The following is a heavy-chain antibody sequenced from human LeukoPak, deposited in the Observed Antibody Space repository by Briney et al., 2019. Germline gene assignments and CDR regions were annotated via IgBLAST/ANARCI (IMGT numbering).Heavy chain of an antibody. J-gene: IGHJ6*02. CDR3: AKTHLVHGPYCSSTSCYGSGVDV. CDR2: ISYDGSNK. V-gene: IGHV3-30*18. D-gene: IGHD2-2*01. Sequence: GRSLRLSCAASGFTFSSYGMHWVRQAPGKGLEWVAVISYDGSNKYYADSVKGRFTISRDNSKNTLYLQMNSLRAEDTAVYYCAKTHLVHGPYCSSTSCYGSGVDVWGQGTTVTVSS. CDR1: GFTFSSYG.